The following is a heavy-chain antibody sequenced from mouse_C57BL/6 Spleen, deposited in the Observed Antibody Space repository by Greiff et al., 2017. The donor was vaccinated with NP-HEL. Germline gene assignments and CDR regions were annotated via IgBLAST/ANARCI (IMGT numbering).Heavy chain of an antibody. V-gene: IGHV1-47*01. CDR1: GYTFTTYP. CDR2: FHPYNDDT. D-gene: IGHD1-1*01. Sequence: QVQLQQPGAELVMPGASVKLSCKASGYTFTTYPIEWMKQNHGKSLEWIGNFHPYNDDTKYNEKFKGKATLTVEKSSSTVYLELSRLTSDDSAVYYCARRVLPHYAMDYWGQGTSVTVSS. CDR3: ARRVLPHYAMDY. J-gene: IGHJ4*01.